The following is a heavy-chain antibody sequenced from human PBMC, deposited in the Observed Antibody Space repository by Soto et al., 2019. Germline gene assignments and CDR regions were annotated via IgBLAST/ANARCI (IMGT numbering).Heavy chain of an antibody. J-gene: IGHJ1*01. CDR3: ARGTRWD. CDR1: GYTFIDYF. CDR2: INPSDHNT. Sequence: QVQLVQSGAEVKKPGASEKVSCKASGYTFIDYFIHWVRQAPGQGLEWMAMINPSDHNTRYAQKFQGRVTLTTDTSTSTVYMDLSNLRSDDTALYFCARGTRWDWGQGTLVTVSS. V-gene: IGHV1-46*01.